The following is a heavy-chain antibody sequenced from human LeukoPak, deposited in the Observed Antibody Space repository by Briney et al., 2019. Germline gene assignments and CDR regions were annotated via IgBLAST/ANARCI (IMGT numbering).Heavy chain of an antibody. CDR2: INHSGST. D-gene: IGHD6-6*01. Sequence: PSETLSLTSAVYGGSFSGYYWSWIRQPPGKGLEWIGEINHSGSTNYNPSLKSRVTISVDTSKNQFSLKLSSVTAADTAVYYCARGTSIAAPYYYMDVWGKGTTVTVSS. CDR3: ARGTSIAAPYYYMDV. CDR1: GGSFSGYY. V-gene: IGHV4-34*01. J-gene: IGHJ6*03.